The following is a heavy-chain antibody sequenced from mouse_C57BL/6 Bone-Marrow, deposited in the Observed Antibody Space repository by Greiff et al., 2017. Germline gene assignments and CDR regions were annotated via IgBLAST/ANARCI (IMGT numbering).Heavy chain of an antibody. CDR3: ARGGYSAWFAY. V-gene: IGHV5-17*01. CDR1: GFTFSDYG. Sequence: EVMLVESGGGLVKPGGSLKLSCAAFGFTFSDYGIHWVRLAPEKGLEWVAYISSGSSTIYYADTVKGRFTISRENAKNALCLEMTSLRSEVTDMYYCARGGYSAWFAYWGQGTLVTVSA. CDR2: ISSGSSTI. J-gene: IGHJ3*01. D-gene: IGHD2-3*01.